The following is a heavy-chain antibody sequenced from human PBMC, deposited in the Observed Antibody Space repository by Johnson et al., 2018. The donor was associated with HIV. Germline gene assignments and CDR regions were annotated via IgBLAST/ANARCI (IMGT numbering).Heavy chain of an antibody. CDR3: AKEWSSFDI. J-gene: IGHJ3*02. CDR1: GFTVSSNY. D-gene: IGHD1-26*01. V-gene: IGHV3-7*01. CDR2: IKQDGSEK. Sequence: VQLVESGGGLVQPGGSLRLSCAASGFTVSSNYMSWVRQAPGKGLEWVANIKQDGSEKYYVDSVKGRFTISRDNAKSSVILQVNSLTAEDTATYYCAKEWSSFDIWGQGTMVTVSA.